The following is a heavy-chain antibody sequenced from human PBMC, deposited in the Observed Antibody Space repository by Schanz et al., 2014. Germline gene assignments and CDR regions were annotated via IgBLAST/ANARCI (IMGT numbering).Heavy chain of an antibody. CDR1: GFSFSDYY. CDR2: ITYNGGTI. CDR3: VRDELLWFGEVLSLDY. Sequence: VQLVESGGGLVEPGGSLRLSCAASGFSFSDYYMSWIRQAPGKGLEWISYITYNGGTIYYADSVKGRFTISRDNSNKTVDLQMNSLRAEDTALYYCVRDELLWFGEVLSLDYWGQGALVTVSS. V-gene: IGHV3-11*01. D-gene: IGHD3-10*01. J-gene: IGHJ4*02.